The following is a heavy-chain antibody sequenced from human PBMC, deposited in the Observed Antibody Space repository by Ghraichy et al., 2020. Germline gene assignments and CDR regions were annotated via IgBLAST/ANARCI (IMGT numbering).Heavy chain of an antibody. D-gene: IGHD3-3*01. V-gene: IGHV3-48*02. CDR3: APVREPYYDFWSGYYRAEYCQH. J-gene: IGHJ1*01. CDR1: GFTFSSYA. Sequence: GGSLRLSCAASGFTFSSYAMSWVRQAPGKGLEWVSYISSSSSTIYYADSVKGRFTISRDNAKNSLYLQMNSLRDEDTAVYYCAPVREPYYDFWSGYYRAEYCQHWGQGTLVTVSS. CDR2: ISSSSSTI.